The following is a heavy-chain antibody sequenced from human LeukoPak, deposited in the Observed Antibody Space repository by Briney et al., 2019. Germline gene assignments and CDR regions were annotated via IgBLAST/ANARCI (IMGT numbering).Heavy chain of an antibody. J-gene: IGHJ5*02. CDR3: ARVYGSSSTRNWFDP. CDR1: GYTFTSYG. D-gene: IGHD6-6*01. Sequence: GASVKVSCKASGYTFTSYGISWVRQALGQGLEWMGWISAYNGNTNYAQKLQGRVTMTTDTSTSTAYMELRSLRSDDTAVYYCARVYGSSSTRNWFDPWGQGTLVTVSS. V-gene: IGHV1-18*01. CDR2: ISAYNGNT.